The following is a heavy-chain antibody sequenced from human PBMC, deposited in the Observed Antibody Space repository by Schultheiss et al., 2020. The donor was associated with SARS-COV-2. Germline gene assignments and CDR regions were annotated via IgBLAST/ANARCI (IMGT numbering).Heavy chain of an antibody. V-gene: IGHV4-34*01. J-gene: IGHJ5*02. CDR1: GGSFSGYY. D-gene: IGHD3-3*01. CDR3: ARDLEVWSGYPNWFDP. Sequence: SETLSLTCAVYGGSFSGYYWSWIRQPAGKGLEWIGEINHSGSTNYNPSLKSRVTISVDTSKNQFSLKLSSVTAADTAVYYCARDLEVWSGYPNWFDPWGQGTLVTVSS. CDR2: INHSGST.